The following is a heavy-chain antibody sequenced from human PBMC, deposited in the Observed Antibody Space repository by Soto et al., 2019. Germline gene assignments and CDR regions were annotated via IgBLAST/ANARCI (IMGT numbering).Heavy chain of an antibody. CDR3: ARDEYTRGWFGLAP. Sequence: SQTLSLTCAISGDSFSSNSAALNWIRQSPSRGLEWLGRTYYRSKWYNDYAVSVKSRITINPDTSKNQFSLQLNSVTPEDTAVFYWARDEYTRGWFGLAPGGEEILVTIPS. D-gene: IGHD6-19*01. V-gene: IGHV6-1*01. J-gene: IGHJ4*02. CDR1: GDSFSSNSAA. CDR2: TYYRSKWYN.